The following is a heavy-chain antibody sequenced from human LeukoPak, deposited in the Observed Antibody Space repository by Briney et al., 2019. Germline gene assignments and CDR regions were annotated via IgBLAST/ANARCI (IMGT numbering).Heavy chain of an antibody. Sequence: GGSLRLSCAASGFTFSSYSMNWVRQAPGKGLKWVSVIHSGGSTYYADSVKGRFTISRDNSKNTLYLQMNSLRAEDTAVYYCATHPIPQYQYYFDYWGQGTLVTVSS. CDR3: ATHPIPQYQYYFDY. V-gene: IGHV3-53*01. J-gene: IGHJ4*02. CDR2: IHSGGST. CDR1: GFTFSSYS. D-gene: IGHD2/OR15-2a*01.